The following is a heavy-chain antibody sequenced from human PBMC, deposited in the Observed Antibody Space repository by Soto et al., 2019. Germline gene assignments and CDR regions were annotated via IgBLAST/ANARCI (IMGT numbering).Heavy chain of an antibody. D-gene: IGHD4-17*01. CDR1: GFTFSSYA. Sequence: GGSLRLSCAASGFTFSSYAMSWVRQAPGKGLEWVSAISGSGGSTYYADSVKGRFTISRDNSKNTLYLQMNSLRAEDTAVYYCAKTPSYGDYMHGAAIFDYWGQGTLVTVSS. CDR3: AKTPSYGDYMHGAAIFDY. V-gene: IGHV3-23*01. CDR2: ISGSGGST. J-gene: IGHJ4*02.